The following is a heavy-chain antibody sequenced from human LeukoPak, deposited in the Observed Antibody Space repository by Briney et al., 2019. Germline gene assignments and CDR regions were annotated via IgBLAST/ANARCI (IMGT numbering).Heavy chain of an antibody. J-gene: IGHJ4*02. D-gene: IGHD3-10*01. CDR1: GGTFSSYA. V-gene: IGHV1-69*04. CDR2: IIPILGIA. CDR3: ARENQKLLWFGELLFYYFDY. Sequence: ASVKVSCKAPGGTFSSYAISWVRQAPGQGLEWMGRIIPILGIANYAQKFQGRVTITADKSTSTAYMELSSLRSEDTAVYYCARENQKLLWFGELLFYYFDYWGQGTLVTVSS.